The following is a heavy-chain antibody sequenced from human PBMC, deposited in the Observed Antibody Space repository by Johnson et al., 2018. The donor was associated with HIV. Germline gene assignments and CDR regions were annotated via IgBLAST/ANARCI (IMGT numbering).Heavy chain of an antibody. CDR3: ARAGGSSLAFDS. J-gene: IGHJ3*02. CDR2: ISYDGSNK. V-gene: IGHV3-30*14. CDR1: GFTFSSYA. Sequence: QVQLVESGGGVVQPGRSLRLSCAASGFTFSSYAMHWVRQAPGKGLEWVAVISYDGSNKYYADSVKGRFTISRDNAKNSLYLQMGSLRAEDMAVYYCARAGGSSLAFDSRGQGTMVTVSS. D-gene: IGHD6-6*01.